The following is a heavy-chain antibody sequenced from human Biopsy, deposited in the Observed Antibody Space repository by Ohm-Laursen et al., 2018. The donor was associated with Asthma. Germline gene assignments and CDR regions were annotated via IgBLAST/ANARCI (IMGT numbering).Heavy chain of an antibody. V-gene: IGHV3-30*18. CDR2: ISSDGSNK. CDR3: AKDVFPGWELRRGPDY. Sequence: SLRLSCAASGFSFSNYGMHWVRQAPGKGPDWVAVISSDGSNKNYTDSVKGRFTISRDNSRNTLHLQMNSLRAEDTAVYYCAKDVFPGWELRRGPDYWGQGTLVTVSS. D-gene: IGHD1-26*01. CDR1: GFSFSNYG. J-gene: IGHJ4*02.